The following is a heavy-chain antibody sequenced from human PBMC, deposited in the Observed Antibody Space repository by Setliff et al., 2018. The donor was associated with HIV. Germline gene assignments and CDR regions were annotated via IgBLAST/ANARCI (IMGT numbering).Heavy chain of an antibody. Sequence: SETLSLTCTVSGGSITSSSYYWAWIRQSPGKGLEWIGSVYYTGNTKYNPSLESRVTMSMDASESQFSLTLNSVTAADTAMYYCATCRHRPSNWFDPWGQGTVGTVSS. CDR3: ATCRHRPSNWFDP. V-gene: IGHV4-39*07. J-gene: IGHJ5*02. CDR1: GGSITSSSYY. CDR2: VYYTGNT.